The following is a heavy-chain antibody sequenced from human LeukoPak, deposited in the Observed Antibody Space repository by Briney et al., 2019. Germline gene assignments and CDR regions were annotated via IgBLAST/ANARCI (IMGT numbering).Heavy chain of an antibody. V-gene: IGHV3-33*06. J-gene: IGHJ4*02. Sequence: GGSLRLSCAASGFPFSGSGMHWVRQAPGKGLEWVAVVWYDGSHQYYADSVKGRFTISRDNSKNTVDLQMNSLRVEDTAVYFCAKDKDTPATAQPQRGYFGSWGQGTLVTVSS. D-gene: IGHD2-21*02. CDR1: GFPFSGSG. CDR2: VWYDGSHQ. CDR3: AKDKDTPATAQPQRGYFGS.